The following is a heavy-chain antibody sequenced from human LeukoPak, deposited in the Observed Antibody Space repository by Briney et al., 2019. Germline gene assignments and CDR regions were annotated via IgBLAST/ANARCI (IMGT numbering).Heavy chain of an antibody. V-gene: IGHV3-21*01. CDR2: ISSSSSYI. CDR1: GFTFSSYS. Sequence: GGSLRLSCAASGFTFSSYSMNWVRQAPGKGLEWLSSISSSSSYIYYADSVKGRFTISRDNAKNSLYLQMNSLKVEDTAVYYCASAWEVLDLGDAFDFWGQGTMVTVSS. D-gene: IGHD1-26*01. CDR3: ASAWEVLDLGDAFDF. J-gene: IGHJ3*01.